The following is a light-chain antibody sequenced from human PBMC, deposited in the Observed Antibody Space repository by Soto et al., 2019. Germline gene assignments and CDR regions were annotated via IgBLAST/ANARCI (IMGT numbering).Light chain of an antibody. Sequence: EVVMTQSPATLSVSPGERATLSCRASQSVGSKLAWYQQKPGQAPRLLIFDAFTRATGIPARFSGSGSGTEFTLFISSLQSEDFAVYYCQQYNNWPPLTFGGGTNVEI. CDR2: DAF. CDR3: QQYNNWPPLT. CDR1: QSVGSK. J-gene: IGKJ4*01. V-gene: IGKV3-15*01.